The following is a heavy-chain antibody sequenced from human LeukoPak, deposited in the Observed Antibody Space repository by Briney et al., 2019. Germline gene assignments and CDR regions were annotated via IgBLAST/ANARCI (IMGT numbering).Heavy chain of an antibody. CDR2: IYYSGST. V-gene: IGHV4-61*01. J-gene: IGHJ4*02. CDR1: GGSISSSSYY. CDR3: AGSIAAAGTRPFDY. Sequence: PSETLSLTCTVSGGSISSSSYYWSWIRQPPGKGLEWIGYIYYSGSTNYNPSLKSRVTISVDTSKNQFSLKLSSVTAADTAVYYCAGSIAAAGTRPFDYWGQGTLVTVSS. D-gene: IGHD6-13*01.